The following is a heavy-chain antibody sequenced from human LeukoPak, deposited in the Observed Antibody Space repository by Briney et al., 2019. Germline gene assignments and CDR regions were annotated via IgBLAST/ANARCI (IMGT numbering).Heavy chain of an antibody. V-gene: IGHV4-39*01. CDR3: ARSRGIAAAGRFDP. Sequence: SETLSLTCTVSGGSISSSSYFWGWIRQPPGKGLEWIGSIFYSGSTYYNPSLKSRVTIFADTSKNQFSLKLSAVTAADTAVYYCARSRGIAAAGRFDPWGQGTLVTVSS. CDR1: GGSISSSSYF. J-gene: IGHJ5*02. CDR2: IFYSGST. D-gene: IGHD6-13*01.